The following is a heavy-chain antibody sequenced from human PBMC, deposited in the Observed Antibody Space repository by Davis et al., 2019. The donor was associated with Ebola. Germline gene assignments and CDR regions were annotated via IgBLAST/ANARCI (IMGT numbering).Heavy chain of an antibody. CDR1: GFTFSRYG. J-gene: IGHJ4*02. Sequence: ESLKISCEASGFTFSRYGMHWVRQPPGKGLEWIGEINHSGSTNYNPSLKSRVTISVDTSKNQFFLKLSSVTAADTAVYYCAGSRLPDPTTPFDYWGQGTLVTVSS. D-gene: IGHD1-26*01. V-gene: IGHV4-34*08. CDR3: AGSRLPDPTTPFDY. CDR2: INHSGST.